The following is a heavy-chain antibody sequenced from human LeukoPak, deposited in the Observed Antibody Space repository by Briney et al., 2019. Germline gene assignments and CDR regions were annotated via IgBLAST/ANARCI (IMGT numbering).Heavy chain of an antibody. CDR3: ARQEMATPFDY. D-gene: IGHD5-24*01. CDR2: INPSGGST. Sequence: GASVKVSCKASGYTFTSYYMHWVRQAPGQGLEWMGIINPSGGSTSYAQKFQGRVTMTRDMSTSTVYMELSSLRSEDTAVYYCARQEMATPFDYWGQGTLVTVSS. V-gene: IGHV1-46*01. J-gene: IGHJ4*02. CDR1: GYTFTSYY.